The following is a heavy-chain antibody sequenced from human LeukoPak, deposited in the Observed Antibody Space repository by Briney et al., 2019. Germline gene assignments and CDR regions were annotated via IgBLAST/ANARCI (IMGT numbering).Heavy chain of an antibody. CDR3: SRGPYYYYYYMDV. J-gene: IGHJ6*03. V-gene: IGHV3-49*04. CDR2: IRSKAYGGTT. CDR1: GFPFSTYW. Sequence: GGSLRLSCAASGFPFSTYWMSWVRQAPGKGLEWVGFIRSKAYGGTTEHAASVKGRFTISRDDSKSIAYLQMNSLKTEDTAVYYCSRGPYYYYYYMDVWGKGTTVTISS.